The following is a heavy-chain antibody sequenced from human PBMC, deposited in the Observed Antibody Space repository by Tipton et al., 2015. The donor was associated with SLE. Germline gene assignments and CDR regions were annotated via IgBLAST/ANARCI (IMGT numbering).Heavy chain of an antibody. CDR1: GYIFTSYG. CDR3: ARDSFLRDAYPWGMDV. D-gene: IGHD5-24*01. CDR2: IGAYNGNT. Sequence: QLVQSGAEVKKPGASVKVSCKASGYIFTSYGISWVRQAPGQGLEWMGWIGAYNGNTNYAQKLQGRVTMTTDTSTSTAYMELRSLRSDDTAVYYCARDSFLRDAYPWGMDVWGQGTTVTVSS. V-gene: IGHV1-18*01. J-gene: IGHJ6*02.